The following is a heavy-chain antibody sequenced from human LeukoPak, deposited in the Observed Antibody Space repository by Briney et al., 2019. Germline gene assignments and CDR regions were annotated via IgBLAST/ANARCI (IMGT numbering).Heavy chain of an antibody. V-gene: IGHV3-53*01. CDR1: GFTVSSNY. J-gene: IGHJ4*02. D-gene: IGHD7-27*01. CDR3: ATVPGDY. Sequence: GGSLRLSCAASGFTVSSNYISWVRQAPGKGLEWVSVIYSGGSTCYADSVKGRFTISRDNARNSLYLQMNSLSAEDTAVYYCATVPGDYWGQGTLVTVSS. CDR2: IYSGGST.